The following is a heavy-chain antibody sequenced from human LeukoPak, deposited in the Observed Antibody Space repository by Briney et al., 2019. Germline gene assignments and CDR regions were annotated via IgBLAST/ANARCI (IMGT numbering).Heavy chain of an antibody. D-gene: IGHD3-16*01. V-gene: IGHV4-34*01. Sequence: SETLSLTCAAYGGSFSAYHWNWIRQTPGKGLEWIGEINQSGRTKYNPSLKSRVTISGDTSKHQFSLKLSSVTAADTAVYYCARETSQKGAHYMDVWGKGTTVTISS. CDR2: INQSGRT. CDR1: GGSFSAYH. J-gene: IGHJ6*03. CDR3: ARETSQKGAHYMDV.